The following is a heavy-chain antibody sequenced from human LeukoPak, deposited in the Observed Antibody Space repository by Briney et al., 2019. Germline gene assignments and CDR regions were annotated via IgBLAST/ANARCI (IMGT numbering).Heavy chain of an antibody. CDR1: GFTFSSYG. CDR3: VKDPSSGWYEAQSDF. D-gene: IGHD6-19*01. J-gene: IGHJ4*02. V-gene: IGHV3-30*18. CDR2: ISYDGSNT. Sequence: GRSLRLSCAASGFTFSSYGMHWVRQAPGKGLEWVAVISYDGSNTYYVDSVKGRFTISRDNSKNTLSLQMNSLRGEDTAVYYCVKDPSSGWYEAQSDFWGQGTLVTVSS.